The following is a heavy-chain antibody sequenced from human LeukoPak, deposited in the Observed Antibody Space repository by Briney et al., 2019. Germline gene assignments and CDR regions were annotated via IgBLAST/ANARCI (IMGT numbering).Heavy chain of an antibody. J-gene: IGHJ5*02. Sequence: PSETLSLTCTVSGGSISSYYWSWIRQPSGKGLEWIGYIYYSGSTNYNPSLKSRVTISVDTSKNQFSLKLSSVTAADTAVYYCAREDPWGSGSLNPAPWGQGTLVTVSS. CDR1: GGSISSYY. CDR2: IYYSGST. CDR3: AREDPWGSGSLNPAP. V-gene: IGHV4-59*01. D-gene: IGHD3-10*01.